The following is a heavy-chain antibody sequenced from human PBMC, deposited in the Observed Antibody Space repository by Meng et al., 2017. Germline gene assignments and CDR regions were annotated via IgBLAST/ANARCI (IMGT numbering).Heavy chain of an antibody. CDR1: GFTFSSYA. J-gene: IGHJ4*02. V-gene: IGHV3-64*01. D-gene: IGHD3-22*01. Sequence: GESLKISCAASGFTFSSYAMHWVRQAPGKGLEYVLAISSNGGSTYYANSVKGRFTISRDNSKNTLYLQMGSLRAEDMAVYYCARTTYSYDSSGPWVFDYWGQGTLVTVSS. CDR3: ARTTYSYDSSGPWVFDY. CDR2: ISSNGGST.